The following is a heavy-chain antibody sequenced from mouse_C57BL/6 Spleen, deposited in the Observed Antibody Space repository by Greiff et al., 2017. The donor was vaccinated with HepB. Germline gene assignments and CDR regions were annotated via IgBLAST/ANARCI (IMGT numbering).Heavy chain of an antibody. CDR1: GYTFTSYT. CDR3: ARDGYYGY. CDR2: INPSSGYT. V-gene: IGHV1-4*01. D-gene: IGHD1-1*01. J-gene: IGHJ2*01. Sequence: VQRVESGAELARPGASVKMSCKASGYTFTSYTMHWVKQRPGQGLEWIGYINPSSGYTKYNQKFKDKATLTADKSSSTAYMQLSSLTSEDSAGYYCARDGYYGYWGQGTTLTVSS.